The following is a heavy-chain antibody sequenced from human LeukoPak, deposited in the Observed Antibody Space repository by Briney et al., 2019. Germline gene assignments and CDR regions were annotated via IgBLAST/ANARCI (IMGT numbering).Heavy chain of an antibody. J-gene: IGHJ4*02. CDR2: IWCGGSKK. Sequence: GGPLRLSCAACVFTFSSYGMQGLRKAPGRGLGGVAVIWCGGSKKYYADSVKGRFTISRDNSNNRVYLQMNSLRAEDTAVYYCAREESDYWGQGTLVTVCS. CDR3: AREESDY. V-gene: IGHV3-33*01. CDR1: VFTFSSYG.